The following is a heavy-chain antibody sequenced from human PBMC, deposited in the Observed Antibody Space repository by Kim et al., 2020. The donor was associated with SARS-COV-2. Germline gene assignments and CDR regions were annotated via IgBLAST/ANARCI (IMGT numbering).Heavy chain of an antibody. Sequence: SETLSLTCSVSGAAFSNDNWSWVRQPPGKGLEWIGCIYKSGSTNYNPSLKSRVIISVDTSKNQFSLRLTSVTTTATAVYYCVRGAAGFAPWSQGTLVTVS. CDR3: VRGAAGFAP. CDR1: GAAFSNDN. V-gene: IGHV4-59*13. J-gene: IGHJ5*02. D-gene: IGHD6-13*01. CDR2: IYKSGST.